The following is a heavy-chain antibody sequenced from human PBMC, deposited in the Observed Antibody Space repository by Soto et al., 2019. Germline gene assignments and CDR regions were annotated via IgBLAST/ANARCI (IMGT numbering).Heavy chain of an antibody. CDR2: IYYSGST. J-gene: IGHJ4*02. V-gene: IGHV4-39*01. CDR3: ARRYYDSSGYPMAIIDY. CDR1: GGSISSSSYY. D-gene: IGHD3-22*01. Sequence: QLQLQESGPGLVKPSETLSLTCTVSGGSISSSSYYWGWIRQPPGKGLEWIGSIYYSGSTYYNPSLKSRVTISVDTSKNQFSLKLSSVTAADTAVYYCARRYYDSSGYPMAIIDYWGQGTLVTVSS.